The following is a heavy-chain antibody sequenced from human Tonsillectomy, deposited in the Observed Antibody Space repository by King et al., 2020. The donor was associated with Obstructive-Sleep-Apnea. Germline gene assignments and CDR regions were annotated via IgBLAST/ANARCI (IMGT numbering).Heavy chain of an antibody. CDR3: ARVRGEYYYYAMDV. Sequence: LQLQESGSGLVKPSQTLSLACAVSGGSIISDFYSWSWIRQPPGKGLVWIGYIYHSGSTYYNPSLQSRVTISVDRSKNQFSLNLNSVTAADTAVYYCARVRGEYYYYAMDVWGQGTTVTVSS. J-gene: IGHJ6*02. V-gene: IGHV4-30-2*01. D-gene: IGHD3-10*01. CDR2: IYHSGST. CDR1: GGSIISDFYS.